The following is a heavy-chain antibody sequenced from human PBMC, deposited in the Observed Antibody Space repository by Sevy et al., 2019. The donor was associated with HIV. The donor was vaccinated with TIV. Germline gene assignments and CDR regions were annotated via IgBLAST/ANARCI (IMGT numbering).Heavy chain of an antibody. CDR1: GFTFDDFA. Sequence: GGSLRLSCAASGFTFDDFAMHWVRQSPGKGLEWVSGINWNSGRTEYADSVKGRFTISRHNTKDSLYLQMHSRRHEDTAFYYCAKDRAASGPGWYFDLWGRGTLVTVSS. D-gene: IGHD6-13*01. CDR2: INWNSGRT. J-gene: IGHJ2*01. CDR3: AKDRAASGPGWYFDL. V-gene: IGHV3-9*01.